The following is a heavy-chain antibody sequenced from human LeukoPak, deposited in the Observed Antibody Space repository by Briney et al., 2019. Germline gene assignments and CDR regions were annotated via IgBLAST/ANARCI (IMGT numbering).Heavy chain of an antibody. CDR1: EYRFNSYW. D-gene: IGHD6-19*01. V-gene: IGHV5-10-1*01. CDR2: IDPSDSYT. Sequence: PGESLKISCKGSEYRFNSYWISWVRQMPGKGLEWMGRIDPSDSYTSYSPSFEGHVTISADKSISTAYLQWSRLKASDTAIYYCARHEVFGPEEQWLEFDNWGQGTLVTVSS. CDR3: ARHEVFGPEEQWLEFDN. J-gene: IGHJ4*02.